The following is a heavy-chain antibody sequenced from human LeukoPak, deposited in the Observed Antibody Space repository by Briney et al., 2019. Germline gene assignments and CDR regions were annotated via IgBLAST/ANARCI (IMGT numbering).Heavy chain of an antibody. Sequence: ASVKVSCKASGCTFTSYGISWVRQAPGQGLEWMGWISAYNGNTNYAQKLQGRVTMTTDTSTSTAYMELRSLRSDDTAVYYCARESYYDSSGYPPSDFDYWGQGTLVTVSS. CDR3: ARESYYDSSGYPPSDFDY. D-gene: IGHD3-22*01. J-gene: IGHJ4*02. CDR1: GCTFTSYG. CDR2: ISAYNGNT. V-gene: IGHV1-18*01.